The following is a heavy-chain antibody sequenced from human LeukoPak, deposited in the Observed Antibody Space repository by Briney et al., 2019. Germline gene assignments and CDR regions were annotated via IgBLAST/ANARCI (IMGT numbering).Heavy chain of an antibody. CDR1: GYSFANYY. J-gene: IGHJ4*02. V-gene: IGHV1-2*02. CDR2: INPDSGDT. CDR3: ARQSTYGDFDF. D-gene: IGHD4-17*01. Sequence: ASVKVSCKASGYSFANYYIHWVRQAPGQGLEWMGWINPDSGDTNFAQKFQGRVSMTRGTSISTAYMELSRLKSDDTAVYYCARQSTYGDFDFWGQGTLVIVSS.